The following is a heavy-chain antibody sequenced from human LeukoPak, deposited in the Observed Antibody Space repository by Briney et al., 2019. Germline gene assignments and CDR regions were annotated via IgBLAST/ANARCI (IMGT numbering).Heavy chain of an antibody. CDR3: ARQDGSDYLDY. J-gene: IGHJ4*02. CDR1: GYSFTSYW. D-gene: IGHD1-14*01. V-gene: IGHV5-51*01. Sequence: GESLKISCKGSGYSFTSYWIGWVRQMPGKGLEWMGIIYPGDSDARYSPSFQGQVTISADKSISTAFLQWNSLKASDTAMYYCARQDGSDYLDYWGQGTLATVSS. CDR2: IYPGDSDA.